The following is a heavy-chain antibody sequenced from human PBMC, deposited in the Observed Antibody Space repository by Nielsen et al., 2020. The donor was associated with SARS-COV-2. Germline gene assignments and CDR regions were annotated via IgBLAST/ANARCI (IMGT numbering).Heavy chain of an antibody. CDR2: ISYDGSNK. J-gene: IGHJ4*02. D-gene: IGHD3-3*01. V-gene: IGHV3-30*03. Sequence: GESLKISCAASGFTFSSYWMHWVRQTPGKGLEWVAVISYDGSNKYYADSVKGRFTISRDNSKNTLYLQMNSLRAEDTAVYYCTFWSGYYSPVDYWGQGTLVTVSS. CDR3: TFWSGYYSPVDY. CDR1: GFTFSSYW.